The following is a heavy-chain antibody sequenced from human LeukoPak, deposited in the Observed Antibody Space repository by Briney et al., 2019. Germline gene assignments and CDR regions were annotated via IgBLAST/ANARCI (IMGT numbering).Heavy chain of an antibody. CDR1: GFTFSNYW. CDR2: IKQDGSEK. V-gene: IGHV3-7*01. CDR3: ARAPGNRNLDY. J-gene: IGHJ4*02. Sequence: GGSLRLSCAASGFTFSNYWMSWVRQAPGKGLEWVANIKQDGSEKYYVDSVKGRFIISRDNAKNSPYLQMNSLRAEDTAVYYCARAPGNRNLDYWGQGTLVTVSS.